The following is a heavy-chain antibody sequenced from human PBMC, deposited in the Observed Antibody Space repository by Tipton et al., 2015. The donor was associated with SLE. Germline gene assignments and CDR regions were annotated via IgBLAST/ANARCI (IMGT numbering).Heavy chain of an antibody. CDR2: IYYSGST. V-gene: IGHV4-59*11. D-gene: IGHD5-12*01. J-gene: IGHJ4*02. CDR3: ARHPPRGGSGYALDN. CDR1: GGSISSHY. Sequence: LRLSCTVSGGSISSHYWSWIRQPPGKGLEWIGYIYYSGSTNYNPSLKSRVTISVDTSKNQFSLKLSSVTAADTAVYYCARHPPRGGSGYALDNWGQGTLVTVSS.